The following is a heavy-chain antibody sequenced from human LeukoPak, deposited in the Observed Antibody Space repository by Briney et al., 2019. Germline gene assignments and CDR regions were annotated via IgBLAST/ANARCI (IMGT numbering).Heavy chain of an antibody. CDR1: GFTFSSYW. J-gene: IGHJ4*02. CDR3: ARDFMYNVNCAGC. CDR2: INTDGSST. D-gene: IGHD1-14*01. Sequence: GGSLRLSCAASGFTFSSYWMHWVRQAPGKGLVWVSRINSDGSSTWVSRINTDGSSTSYADSVKGRFTISRDNAKNTLYLQMNSLRAEDTAVYYCARDFMYNVNCAGCWGQGTLVTVSS. V-gene: IGHV3-74*01.